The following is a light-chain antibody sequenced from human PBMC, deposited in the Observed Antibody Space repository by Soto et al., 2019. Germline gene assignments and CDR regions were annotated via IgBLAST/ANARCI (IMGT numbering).Light chain of an antibody. CDR1: QSVSSSQ. J-gene: IGKJ1*01. CDR3: QQYGSSPGT. CDR2: GAS. Sequence: EIVLTPSPGPLSLSPGERASLSCRASQSVSSSQLDWYQQKPGQAPRLLIYGASSRATGIADRFSGSGSGTDLTLTISRLEPEDFAVYYCQQYGSSPGTCGQGTKVQIK. V-gene: IGKV3-20*01.